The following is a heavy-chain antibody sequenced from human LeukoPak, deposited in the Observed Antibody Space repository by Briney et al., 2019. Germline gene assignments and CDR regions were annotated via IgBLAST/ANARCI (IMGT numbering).Heavy chain of an antibody. CDR1: GGSISSYY. V-gene: IGHV4-59*08. D-gene: IGHD6-13*01. Sequence: PSETLSLTCTVSGGSISSYYWSWIRQPPGKGLEWIGYIYYSGSTNYNPSLKSRVTISVDTSKNQFSLKLSSVTAADTAVYYCARSGYSSSWYMGRFDYWGQGTLVTVSS. J-gene: IGHJ4*02. CDR3: ARSGYSSSWYMGRFDY. CDR2: IYYSGST.